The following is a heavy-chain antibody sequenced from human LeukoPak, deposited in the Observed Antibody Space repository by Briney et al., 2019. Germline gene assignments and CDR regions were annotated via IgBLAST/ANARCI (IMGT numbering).Heavy chain of an antibody. J-gene: IGHJ4*02. D-gene: IGHD3-16*02. CDR1: GFSFSRYW. CDR2: IKEDGSEK. V-gene: IGHV3-7*01. CDR3: ATAPQTYRYLGY. Sequence: PGGSLRLSCVASGFSFSRYWMSWVRQAPGKGLEWVANIKEDGSEKYYVDSVKGRFTISRDNGKNSLYLQMNSLRAEDTAVYYCATAPQTYRYLGYWGQGTLVTVSS.